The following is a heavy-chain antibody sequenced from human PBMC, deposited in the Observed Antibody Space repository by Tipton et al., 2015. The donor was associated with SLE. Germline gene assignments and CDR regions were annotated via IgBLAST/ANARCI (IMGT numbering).Heavy chain of an antibody. J-gene: IGHJ4*02. CDR1: GGSISSYY. CDR2: IYHSGST. V-gene: IGHV4-59*12. D-gene: IGHD5-24*01. Sequence: TLSLTCTVSGGSISSYYWSWIRQPPGKGLEWIGSIYHSGSTYYNPSLKSRVTISVDTSKNQFSLKLSSVTAADTAVYYCARGYIEMTTWGQGTLVTVSS. CDR3: ARGYIEMTT.